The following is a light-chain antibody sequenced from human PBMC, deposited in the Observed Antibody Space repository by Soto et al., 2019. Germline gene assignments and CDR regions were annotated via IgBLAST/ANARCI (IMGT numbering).Light chain of an antibody. CDR2: GAS. CDR1: QSLDFN. J-gene: IGKJ2*01. CDR3: QQYSHRPPYT. Sequence: EIVMTHSQATLSVSLGERATLSCRAGQSLDFNLAWYQQKPGQAPRLLIYGASARATGVPARFSGSGSETEFTLTISSVQSEDCAVYFCQQYSHRPPYTFGQGTKLEI. V-gene: IGKV3-15*01.